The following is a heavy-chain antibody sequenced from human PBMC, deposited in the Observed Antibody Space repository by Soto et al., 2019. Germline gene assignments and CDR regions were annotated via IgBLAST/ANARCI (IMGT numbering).Heavy chain of an antibody. CDR1: GHSLSSGGYY. CDR2: IYFTGST. CDR3: ARDWGSSGWPN. J-gene: IGHJ4*02. V-gene: IGHV4-31*03. D-gene: IGHD6-19*01. Sequence: SETLSLTCTVSGHSLSSGGYYWSWIRQHPGKGLEWVGYIYFTGSTLYNPSLKSRLAMSLDASKNQFSLRLTSVTAADTAVYFCARDWGSSGWPNWGQGTLVTVSS.